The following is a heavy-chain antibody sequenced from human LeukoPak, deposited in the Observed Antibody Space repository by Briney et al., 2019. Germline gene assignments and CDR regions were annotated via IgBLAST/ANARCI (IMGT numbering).Heavy chain of an antibody. CDR3: ARQGSGGRALDI. CDR2: IYYSGSV. Sequence: SETLSLTCSVSGGSISSSTYYWGWIRQPPGKGLEWIGSIYYSGSVNYNPPLKTRVTISADTSKNQLSLKLTSVTAADTALYYCARQGSGGRALDIWGQGTMVTVSS. V-gene: IGHV4-39*01. J-gene: IGHJ3*02. CDR1: GGSISSSTYY.